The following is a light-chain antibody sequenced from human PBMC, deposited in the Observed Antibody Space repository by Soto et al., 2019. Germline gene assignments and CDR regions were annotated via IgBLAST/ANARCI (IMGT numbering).Light chain of an antibody. CDR3: QQSCCSPRT. V-gene: IGKV1-39*01. CDR1: QSVTSI. CDR2: AAS. J-gene: IGKJ1*01. Sequence: TQAPSSVPASVEESVTIASXASQSVTSILAWYQHKPGKAPSLLIYAASPWPGGVSARFSGSGSGTDFTLTISSLEPEDFAAYYCQQSCCSPRTFGQGTKVDIK.